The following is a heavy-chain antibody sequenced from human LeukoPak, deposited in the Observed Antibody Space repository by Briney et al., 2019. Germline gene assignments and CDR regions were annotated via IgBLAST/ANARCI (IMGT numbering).Heavy chain of an antibody. Sequence: PSETLSLTCTVSGGSISSSSYYWGWIRQPPGKGLEWIGSIYYSGSTYYNPSLKSRVTISVDTSKNQFSLKLSSVTAADTAVYYCARQRFLEWLLGRDYYYYMDVWGKGTMVTVSS. CDR2: IYYSGST. CDR3: ARQRFLEWLLGRDYYYYMDV. CDR1: GGSISSSSYY. D-gene: IGHD3-3*01. J-gene: IGHJ6*03. V-gene: IGHV4-39*01.